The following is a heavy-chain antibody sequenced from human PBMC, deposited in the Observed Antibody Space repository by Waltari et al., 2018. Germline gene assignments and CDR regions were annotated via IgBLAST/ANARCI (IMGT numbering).Heavy chain of an antibody. V-gene: IGHV3-53*01. J-gene: IGHJ6*02. CDR2: LYHARNT. CDR1: SFNVSSYY. Sequence: EVQLVESGGHLIQPGGSLRLSCAASSFNVSSYYMNWVRQAPGKGLEWVSILYHARNTYYADSVKGRFTFSRDNSKNTLYLQMNSLRAEDTAVYYCARGNTKYGMDVWGQGTTVTVSS. D-gene: IGHD3-10*01. CDR3: ARGNTKYGMDV.